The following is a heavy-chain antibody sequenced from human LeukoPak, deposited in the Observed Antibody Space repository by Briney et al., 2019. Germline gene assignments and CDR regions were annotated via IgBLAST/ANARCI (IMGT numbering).Heavy chain of an antibody. CDR3: AREVGYSTSWYGRFDP. CDR2: ISPNSGVP. CDR1: GYTFTGYY. V-gene: IGHV1-2*05. D-gene: IGHD6-13*01. J-gene: IGHJ5*02. Sequence: ASVKVSCKASGYTFTGYYIHWVRQAPGQGLEWLGRISPNSGVPNYAQEFQGRVTMTRDTSVNTVYMELSGLKSDDTGAYYCAREVGYSTSWYGRFDPWGQGTVVTVSS.